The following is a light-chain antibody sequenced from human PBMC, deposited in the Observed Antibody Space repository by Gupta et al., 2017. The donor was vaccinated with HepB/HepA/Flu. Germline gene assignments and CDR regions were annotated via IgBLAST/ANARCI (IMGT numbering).Light chain of an antibody. CDR2: AAS. V-gene: IGKV3-15*01. J-gene: IGKJ2*01. Sequence: EIVMTQSPVTLSVSPGERATLSCRASEGINNNLVWYQQKPGQAPRVLIYAASTRATGIPARFSGSGSGTEFTLTISSLQSDDFGIYYCQQYHKWPLYTFGQGTKVEI. CDR3: QQYHKWPLYT. CDR1: EGINNN.